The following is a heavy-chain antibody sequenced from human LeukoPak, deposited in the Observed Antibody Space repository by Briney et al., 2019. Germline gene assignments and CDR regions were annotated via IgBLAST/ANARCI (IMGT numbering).Heavy chain of an antibody. D-gene: IGHD3-10*01. J-gene: IGHJ4*02. V-gene: IGHV3-21*01. CDR3: AKDQPPYYYDSGSYSDLDY. CDR2: ISSSSSYI. Sequence: GGSLRLSCAASGFTFSSYSMNWVRQAPGKGLEWVSSISSSSSYIYYADSVKGRFTISRDNAKNSLYLQMNSLRVEDTAVYYCAKDQPPYYYDSGSYSDLDYWGQGTLVTVSS. CDR1: GFTFSSYS.